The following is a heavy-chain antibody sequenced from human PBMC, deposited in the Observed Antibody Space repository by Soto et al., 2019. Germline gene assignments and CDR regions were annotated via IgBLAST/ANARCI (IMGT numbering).Heavy chain of an antibody. V-gene: IGHV3-48*02. CDR3: ARSVEGHFDY. CDR1: GFRFSIYS. J-gene: IGHJ4*02. CDR2: ITSDTKTI. Sequence: EVQLVESGGGLVQPGGSLRVSCAASGFRFSIYSMNWVRQAPGKGLEWSAYITSDTKTIKYADSVKGRFTISRDNDKNLVYLQMNSLRDEDTAVYYCARSVEGHFDYWGQGTVVTVST. D-gene: IGHD6-19*01.